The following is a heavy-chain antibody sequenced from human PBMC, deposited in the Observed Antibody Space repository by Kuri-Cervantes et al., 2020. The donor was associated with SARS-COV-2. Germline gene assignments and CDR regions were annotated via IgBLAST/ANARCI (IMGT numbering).Heavy chain of an antibody. J-gene: IGHJ4*02. D-gene: IGHD2-15*01. V-gene: IGHV3-9*01. CDR1: GFTFDDYA. CDR3: AKDMESGGSYSTFDY. Sequence: SLKISYAASGFTFDDYAMHWVRQAPGKGLEWVSGISWNSGSIGYADPVKGRFTISRDNAKNSLYLQMNSLRAEDTALYYCAKDMESGGSYSTFDYWGQGTLVTVSS. CDR2: ISWNSGSI.